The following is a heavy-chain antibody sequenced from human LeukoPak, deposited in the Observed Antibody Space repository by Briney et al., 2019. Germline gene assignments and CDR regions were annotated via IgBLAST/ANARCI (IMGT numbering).Heavy chain of an antibody. Sequence: SETLSLTCAVYGGSFSDYYWTWIRQPPGKGLEWIGEINHRGSTHYNPSLKSRVTISVDTSKKQFSLKLSSVTAADTAVYYCARGAGKYYFHGMDVWGQGTTVTVSS. V-gene: IGHV4-34*01. CDR3: ARGAGKYYFHGMDV. J-gene: IGHJ6*02. CDR2: INHRGST. CDR1: GGSFSDYY.